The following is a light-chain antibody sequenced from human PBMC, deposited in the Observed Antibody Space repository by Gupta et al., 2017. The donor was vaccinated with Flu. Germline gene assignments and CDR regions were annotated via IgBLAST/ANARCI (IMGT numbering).Light chain of an antibody. V-gene: IGLV3-21*02. CDR1: NIGSKS. Sequence: SYVLTQPPSVSVAPGPTARITCGGNNIGSKSVHWYQQKPGQAPVLVVYGDSVRPSGVPERFSGSNSGNTATLTISRVEAGDEADYFCQVWDASADHPWLFGGGTKLTVL. CDR3: QVWDASADHPWL. J-gene: IGLJ2*01. CDR2: GDS.